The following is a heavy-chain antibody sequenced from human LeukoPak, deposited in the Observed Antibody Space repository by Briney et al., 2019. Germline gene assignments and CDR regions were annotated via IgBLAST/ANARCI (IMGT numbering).Heavy chain of an antibody. J-gene: IGHJ4*02. D-gene: IGHD5-18*01. CDR2: IYSGGST. V-gene: IGHV3-66*01. Sequence: PGGSLRLYCAASGFTVSSNYMSWVRQAPGKGLEWVSVIYSGGSTYYADSVKGRFTISRDNSKNTLYLQMNSLRAEDTAVYYCARVRYSYGSNFDYWGQGTLVTVSS. CDR1: GFTVSSNY. CDR3: ARVRYSYGSNFDY.